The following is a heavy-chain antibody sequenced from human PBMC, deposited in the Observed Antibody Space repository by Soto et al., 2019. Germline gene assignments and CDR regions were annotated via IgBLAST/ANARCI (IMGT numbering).Heavy chain of an antibody. V-gene: IGHV3-23*01. J-gene: IGHJ4*02. D-gene: IGHD6-19*01. CDR2: ISGSGGST. CDR3: AKGKQWLVPLLFDY. Sequence: VGSLRLSCAASGFTFSSYAMSWVRQAPGKGLEWVSAISGSGGSTYYADSVKGRFTISRDNSKNTLYLKMNGLRAQDTAVYYCAKGKQWLVPLLFDYGGAGTMATV. CDR1: GFTFSSYA.